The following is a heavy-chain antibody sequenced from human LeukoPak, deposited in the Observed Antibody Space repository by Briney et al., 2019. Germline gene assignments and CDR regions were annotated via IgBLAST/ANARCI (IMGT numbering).Heavy chain of an antibody. CDR1: GGSISSSNW. V-gene: IGHV4-4*02. CDR2: IYHSGST. D-gene: IGHD2-2*01. CDR3: ARDHWDGPAPSYYYYMDV. J-gene: IGHJ6*03. Sequence: SETLSLTCAVPGGSISSSNWWSWVRQPPGKGLEWIGEIYHSGSTNYNPSLKSRVTISVDRSKNQFSLKLSSVTAADTAVYYCARDHWDGPAPSYYYYMDVWGKGTTVTVSS.